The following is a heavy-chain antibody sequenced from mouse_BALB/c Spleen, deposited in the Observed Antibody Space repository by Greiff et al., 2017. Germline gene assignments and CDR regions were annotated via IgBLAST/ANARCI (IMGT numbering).Heavy chain of an antibody. CDR1: GFTFSSYA. D-gene: IGHD2-4*01. Sequence: EVMLVESGGGLVKPGGSLKLSCAASGFTFSSYAMSWVRQTPEKRLEWVASISSGGSTYYPDSVKGRFTISRDNARNILYLQMSSLRSEDTAMYYCAREEIYYDYDYGWFAYWGQGTLVTVSA. J-gene: IGHJ3*01. V-gene: IGHV5-6-5*01. CDR3: AREEIYYDYDYGWFAY. CDR2: ISSGGST.